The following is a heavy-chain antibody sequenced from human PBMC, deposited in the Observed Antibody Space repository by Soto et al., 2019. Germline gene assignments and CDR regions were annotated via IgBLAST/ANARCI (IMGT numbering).Heavy chain of an antibody. D-gene: IGHD3-22*01. Sequence: SVKVSCKASGGTFSSYAISRVRQAPGQGLEWMGGIIPIFGTANYAQKFQGRVTITADESTSTAYMELSSLRSEDTAVYYCARDRRYYDSSGSNTLPHWFDPWGQGTLVTVSS. J-gene: IGHJ5*02. CDR2: IIPIFGTA. V-gene: IGHV1-69*13. CDR3: ARDRRYYDSSGSNTLPHWFDP. CDR1: GGTFSSYA.